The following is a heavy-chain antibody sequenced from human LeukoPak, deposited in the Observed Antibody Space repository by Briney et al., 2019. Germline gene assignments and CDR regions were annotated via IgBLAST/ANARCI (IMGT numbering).Heavy chain of an antibody. V-gene: IGHV3-23*01. J-gene: IGHJ5*02. Sequence: GGSLRLSCASSGFSFSNYAMGWVRQAPGKGLEWVSLIIASSGSTFYADSVKGRFTISRDNSKNTLYLQMNSLRAEDTAVYYCAKPSGYSSSSQGFDPWGQGTLVNVSS. D-gene: IGHD6-6*01. CDR2: IIASSGST. CDR3: AKPSGYSSSSQGFDP. CDR1: GFSFSNYA.